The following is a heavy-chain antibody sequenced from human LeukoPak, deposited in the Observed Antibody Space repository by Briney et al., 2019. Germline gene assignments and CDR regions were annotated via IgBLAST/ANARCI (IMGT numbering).Heavy chain of an antibody. Sequence: PGGSLRLSCTTSGFNFGDYAMSWFRQAPGKGLEWVSGMSGSGGSTDYADSLKGRFTISRDNSKNTLYLQMNSLRDEDTAVYYRAKTPVRRFPLYFDYWGQGTLVTVSS. CDR2: MSGSGGST. D-gene: IGHD3-3*01. CDR3: AKTPVRRFPLYFDY. CDR1: GFNFGDYA. J-gene: IGHJ4*02. V-gene: IGHV3-23*01.